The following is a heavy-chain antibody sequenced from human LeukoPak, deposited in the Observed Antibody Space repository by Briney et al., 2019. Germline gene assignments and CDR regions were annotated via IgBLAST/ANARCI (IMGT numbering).Heavy chain of an antibody. CDR1: GGSISSYY. D-gene: IGHD3-10*01. CDR2: IYSSGRT. Sequence: SETLSLTCTVSGGSISSYYWSWIRQPAGKGLEWIGRIYSSGRTNYNPSLKSRVTISLDTSRNQFSLRLYSVTAADTAVYYCARSDGYGLVGIWGQGTMVTVSS. V-gene: IGHV4-4*07. CDR3: ARSDGYGLVGI. J-gene: IGHJ3*02.